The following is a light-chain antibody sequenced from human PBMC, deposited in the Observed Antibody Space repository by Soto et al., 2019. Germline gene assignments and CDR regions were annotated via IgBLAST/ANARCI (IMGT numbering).Light chain of an antibody. CDR1: SSDVGEYDY. CDR3: SSYTTSSTLV. Sequence: QSALTQPRSVSGSPGQSVTISCTGTSSDVGEYDYVSWYQHHPGKAPKLMIYDVSQRPSGVPDRFSGSKSGNTASLTISGLQAQDESDYYCSSYTTSSTLVFGGGTKLTVL. J-gene: IGLJ3*02. CDR2: DVS. V-gene: IGLV2-11*01.